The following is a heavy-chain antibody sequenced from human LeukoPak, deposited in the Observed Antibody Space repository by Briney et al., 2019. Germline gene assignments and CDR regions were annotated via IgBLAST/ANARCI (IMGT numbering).Heavy chain of an antibody. Sequence: GGSLRLSCAASGFPFNVQTMSWVRQAPGKGLDWVASMRQDGSEIYYVDSVKGRFTITRDNPKNTQYLQLNSLRAEDTAVYYCAKGGATRGRFENWGQGTQVTGS. D-gene: IGHD1-26*01. V-gene: IGHV3-7*01. CDR1: GFPFNVQT. CDR3: AKGGATRGRFEN. CDR2: MRQDGSEI. J-gene: IGHJ4*02.